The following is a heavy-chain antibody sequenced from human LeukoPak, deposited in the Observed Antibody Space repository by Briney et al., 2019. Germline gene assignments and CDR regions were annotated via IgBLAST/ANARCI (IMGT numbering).Heavy chain of an antibody. CDR3: ARFSRITWGDWGDAFDI. CDR1: GGSFSDNF. J-gene: IGHJ3*02. D-gene: IGHD2-21*02. V-gene: IGHV4-34*01. Sequence: PSETLSLTCSVYGGSFSDNFWSWIRQSPGKGLEWIGEIDDGGNTNYNPSLMSRVIVSMEKSKKQFSLVMRSVAAADTAVYYCARFSRITWGDWGDAFDIWGQGTTVIVSS. CDR2: IDDGGNT.